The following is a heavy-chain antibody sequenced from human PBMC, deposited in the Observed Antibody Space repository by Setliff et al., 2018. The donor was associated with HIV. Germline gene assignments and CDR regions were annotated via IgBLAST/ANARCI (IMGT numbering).Heavy chain of an antibody. CDR1: GGSFSGYY. Sequence: PSETLSLTCDVYGGSFSGYYWSWIRQPPGKGLEWIGEINHSGSTNYNPSLKSRVTILVDTSKKQFFLKLSSVTAADTAVYYCARGDSSSWIFDYWGQGTLVTVSS. CDR2: INHSGST. J-gene: IGHJ4*02. D-gene: IGHD6-13*01. CDR3: ARGDSSSWIFDY. V-gene: IGHV4-34*01.